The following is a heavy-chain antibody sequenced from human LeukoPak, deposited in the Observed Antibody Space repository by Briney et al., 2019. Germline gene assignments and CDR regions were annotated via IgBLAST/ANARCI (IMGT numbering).Heavy chain of an antibody. J-gene: IGHJ2*01. CDR2: INHSGST. CDR3: ARGLVVPAATRYWYFDL. CDR1: GGSFSGYY. V-gene: IGHV4-34*01. D-gene: IGHD2-2*01. Sequence: SETLSLTCAVYGGSFSGYYWSWVRQPPGKGLEWIGEINHSGSTNYNPSLKSRVTISVGTSKNQFSLKLSSVTAADTAVYYCARGLVVPAATRYWYFDLWGRGTLVTVSS.